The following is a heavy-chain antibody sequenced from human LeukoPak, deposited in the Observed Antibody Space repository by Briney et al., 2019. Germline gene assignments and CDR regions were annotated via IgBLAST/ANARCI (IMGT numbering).Heavy chain of an antibody. CDR2: IYTSGST. CDR1: GGSISSGSYY. Sequence: SETLSLTCTVSGGSISSGSYYWSWIRQPAGKGLEWIGRIYTSGSTNYNPSLKSRVTISVDTSKNQFSLKLSSVTAADTAVYYCARVHTVATHFDYWGQGTLVTVSS. D-gene: IGHD5-12*01. CDR3: ARVHTVATHFDY. V-gene: IGHV4-61*02. J-gene: IGHJ4*02.